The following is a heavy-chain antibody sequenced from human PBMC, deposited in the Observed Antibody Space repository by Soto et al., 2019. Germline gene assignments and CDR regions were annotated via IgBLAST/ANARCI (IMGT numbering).Heavy chain of an antibody. Sequence: SETLSLTCAVYGGSFSGYYWSWIRQPPGKGLEWIGEINHSGSTNYNPSLKSRVTISVDTSKNQFSLKLSSVTAADTAVYYCGRGLGLRYLLRWFAPWGQGTLVTVSS. CDR1: GGSFSGYY. V-gene: IGHV4-34*01. CDR3: GRGLGLRYLLRWFAP. D-gene: IGHD1-26*01. J-gene: IGHJ5*02. CDR2: INHSGST.